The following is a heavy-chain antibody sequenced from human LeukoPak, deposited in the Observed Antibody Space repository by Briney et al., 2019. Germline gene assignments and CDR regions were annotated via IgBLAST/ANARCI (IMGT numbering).Heavy chain of an antibody. J-gene: IGHJ4*02. CDR3: ARYDSRYDYRGIDY. CDR1: GYTFTGYY. V-gene: IGHV1-2*02. CDR2: INPNSGGT. Sequence: ASVTVSCTASGYTFTGYYMHWVRQAPGQGLEWMGWINPNSGGTNYAQKFQGRVTMTRDTSISTAYMELSRLISDDTAVYYCARYDSRYDYRGIDYWGQGTLVTVSS. D-gene: IGHD5-12*01.